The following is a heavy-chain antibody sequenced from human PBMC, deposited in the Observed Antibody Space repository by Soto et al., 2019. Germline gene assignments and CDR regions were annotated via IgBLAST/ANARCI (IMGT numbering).Heavy chain of an antibody. J-gene: IGHJ1*01. CDR2: VNPANGHT. D-gene: IGHD3-10*01. CDR1: GYSVTDYA. CDR3: ARDSEGLGLGAEYSLR. V-gene: IGHV1-3*01. Sequence: ASVKVSCKASGYSVTDYAIHWVRQAPGQTFEWMGWVNPANGHTKYSEKYQGRVTISWDTSATTANMELTSLTSEDTAVYYCARDSEGLGLGAEYSLRLGQGTPVTDSS.